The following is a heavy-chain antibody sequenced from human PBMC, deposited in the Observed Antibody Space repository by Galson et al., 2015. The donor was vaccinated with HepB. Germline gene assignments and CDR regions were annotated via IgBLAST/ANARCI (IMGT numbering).Heavy chain of an antibody. Sequence: SLRLSCAASGFRFNAYAMHWVRQTPGKGLECMAIISYDRSNKYYGDSVEGRFSISRDNSKNTLYLQMNSLRAEDTAVYYCAKDRSSGEYLAGSYDYWGQGTLVTVTS. CDR2: ISYDRSNK. CDR1: GFRFNAYA. D-gene: IGHD3-10*01. J-gene: IGHJ4*02. CDR3: AKDRSSGEYLAGSYDY. V-gene: IGHV3-30*18.